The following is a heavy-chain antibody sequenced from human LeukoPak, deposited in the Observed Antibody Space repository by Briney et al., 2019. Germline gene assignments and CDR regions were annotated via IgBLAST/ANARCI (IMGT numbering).Heavy chain of an antibody. CDR3: ARDSKYDSTGHAP. V-gene: IGHV4-39*07. CDR2: IPYSGDA. Sequence: SETLSLTCTVSGGSIIIDNYYWAWIRQPPGKGLECIGSIPYSGDAYYNPSLKSRVTISVDTSNNQFSLKLNSVTAADTAMYYCARDSKYDSTGHAPWGLGTLVTVSS. CDR1: GGSIIIDNYY. D-gene: IGHD3-22*01. J-gene: IGHJ5*02.